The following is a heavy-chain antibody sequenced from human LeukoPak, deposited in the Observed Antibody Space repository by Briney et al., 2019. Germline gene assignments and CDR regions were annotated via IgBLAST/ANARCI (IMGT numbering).Heavy chain of an antibody. CDR2: IYYSGST. D-gene: IGHD3-3*01. V-gene: IGHV4-39*07. CDR3: ARDWSGGPIDL. Sequence: PSETLSLTCTVSGGSISSSSYYWGWIRQPPGKGLEWIGSIYYSGSTYYNPSLKSRVTISVDTSKNQFSLKLSSVTAADTAVYYCARDWSGGPIDLWGQGTQVTVSS. CDR1: GGSISSSSYY. J-gene: IGHJ5*02.